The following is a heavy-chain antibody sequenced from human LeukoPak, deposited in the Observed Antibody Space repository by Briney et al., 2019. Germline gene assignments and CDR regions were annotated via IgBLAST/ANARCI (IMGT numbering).Heavy chain of an antibody. V-gene: IGHV3-48*01. CDR2: ISSSSSTI. CDR3: AREMRYSSSVAPPELDY. D-gene: IGHD6-13*01. Sequence: GGSLRLSCAASGFTFSSYSMNWVRQAPGKGLEWISYISSSSSTIYYADSVKGRFTISRDNARNSLYLQMNSLRAEDTAVYYCAREMRYSSSVAPPELDYWGQGTLVTVSS. J-gene: IGHJ4*02. CDR1: GFTFSSYS.